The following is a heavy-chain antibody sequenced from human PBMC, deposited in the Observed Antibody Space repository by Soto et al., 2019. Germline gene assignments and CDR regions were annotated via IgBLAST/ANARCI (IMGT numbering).Heavy chain of an antibody. J-gene: IGHJ5*02. D-gene: IGHD5-12*01. V-gene: IGHV4-39*01. CDR2: IYYSGST. CDR3: ARPRRGYSGYGPAGNWFDP. Sequence: PSETLSLTCTGSGGSISSSSYYWGWIRQPPGKGLEWIGSIYYSGSTYYNPSLKSRVTISVDTSKNQFSLKLSSVTAADTAVYYCARPRRGYSGYGPAGNWFDPWGQGTLVTVSS. CDR1: GGSISSSSYY.